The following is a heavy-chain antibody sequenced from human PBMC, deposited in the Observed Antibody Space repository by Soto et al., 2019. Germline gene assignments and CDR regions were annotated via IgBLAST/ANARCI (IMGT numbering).Heavy chain of an antibody. CDR2: INAGNGNT. CDR1: GYTFTSYA. Sequence: QVPLVQSGAEVKKPGASVKVSCKASGYTFTSYAMHWVRQAPGQRLEWMGWINAGNGNTKYSQKFQGRVTITRDTSASTAYMELSSLRSEDTAVYYCASSIAAAGMGYYYYGMDVWGQGTTVTVSS. J-gene: IGHJ6*02. V-gene: IGHV1-3*01. D-gene: IGHD6-13*01. CDR3: ASSIAAAGMGYYYYGMDV.